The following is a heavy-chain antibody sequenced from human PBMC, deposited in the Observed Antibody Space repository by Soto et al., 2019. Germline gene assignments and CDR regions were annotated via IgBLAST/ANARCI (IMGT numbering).Heavy chain of an antibody. CDR1: GFTFSGYA. J-gene: IGHJ4*02. D-gene: IGHD6-6*01. CDR2: ISYGATNK. Sequence: QVQVVESGGGVVQPGRSLRLSCAASGFTFSGYAMHWVRQAPGKGLEWVAVISYGATNKYYADSVKGRFTISRDNSKSTLYLQMTSLRTEDTAVYYCARDRGDIAGRFDYWGQGTLVTVSS. V-gene: IGHV3-30-3*01. CDR3: ARDRGDIAGRFDY.